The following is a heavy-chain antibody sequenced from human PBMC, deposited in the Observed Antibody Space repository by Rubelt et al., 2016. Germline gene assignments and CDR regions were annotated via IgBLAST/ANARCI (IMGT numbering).Heavy chain of an antibody. CDR1: GGTFTSYY. D-gene: IGHD3-3*01. CDR3: ARSTRYDFEDNWFDP. V-gene: IGHV1-46*01. J-gene: IGHJ5*02. Sequence: QVQLVQSGAEVKKPGSSVKVSCKASGGTFTSYYMHWVRQAPGQGLEWMGIIHPSGGSTSYAQKFQGRVNMTRDTSTSTVYMELSSLRSEDTAVYYCARSTRYDFEDNWFDPWGQGTLVTVSS. CDR2: IHPSGGST.